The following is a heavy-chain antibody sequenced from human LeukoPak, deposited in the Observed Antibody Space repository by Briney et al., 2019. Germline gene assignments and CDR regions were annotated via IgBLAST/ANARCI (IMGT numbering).Heavy chain of an antibody. Sequence: GGSLRLSCAASGFTFSSYGMSWVRQAPGKGLEWVSAISGSGGSTYYADSVKGRFTISRDNSKNTLYLQMNSLRAEDTAVYYCAKGLRKWELLVGFDYWGQGTLVTVSS. CDR3: AKGLRKWELLVGFDY. CDR1: GFTFSSYG. D-gene: IGHD1-26*01. J-gene: IGHJ4*02. V-gene: IGHV3-23*01. CDR2: ISGSGGST.